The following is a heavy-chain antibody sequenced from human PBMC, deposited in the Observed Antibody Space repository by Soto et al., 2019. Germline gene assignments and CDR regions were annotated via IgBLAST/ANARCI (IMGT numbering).Heavy chain of an antibody. J-gene: IGHJ4*02. Sequence: GGSLRLSCAASGFTFSSYWMHWVRQAPGKGLVWVSRINSDGSSTSYADSVKGRFTISRDNAKNTLYLQMNSLRAEDTAVYHCARDGGYSYGEYYFDYWGQGTLVTVSS. CDR2: INSDGSST. V-gene: IGHV3-74*01. CDR3: ARDGGYSYGEYYFDY. D-gene: IGHD5-18*01. CDR1: GFTFSSYW.